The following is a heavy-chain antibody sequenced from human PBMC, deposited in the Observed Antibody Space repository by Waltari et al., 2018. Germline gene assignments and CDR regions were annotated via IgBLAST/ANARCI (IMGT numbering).Heavy chain of an antibody. J-gene: IGHJ5*02. D-gene: IGHD2-8*01. V-gene: IGHV3-7*01. Sequence: EVQLVESGGGLVQPRGSLRLSCAASGFTFSNYWMNWLRQAPGKGLEWVANVQHDGTEKYYLDSVKGRFTISRDNAKSSLYLQMDSLRAEDTAIYYCARDGRGVNSQFNLFDLWGQGLQVTVSS. CDR2: VQHDGTEK. CDR3: ARDGRGVNSQFNLFDL. CDR1: GFTFSNYW.